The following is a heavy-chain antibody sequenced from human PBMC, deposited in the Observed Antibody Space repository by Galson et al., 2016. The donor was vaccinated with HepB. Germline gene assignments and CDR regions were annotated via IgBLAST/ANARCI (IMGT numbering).Heavy chain of an antibody. V-gene: IGHV4-59*01. J-gene: IGHJ6*02. CDR3: ARADPYYFYGMDV. Sequence: SETLSLTCTVSGGSINTYYWSWIRQPPGKGLEWIGYISYTGSTNYNPSLKSRVTISVDTPKNQFSLDLNSLTAADTAVYYCARADPYYFYGMDVWGQGTTVTVSS. CDR2: ISYTGST. CDR1: GGSINTYY.